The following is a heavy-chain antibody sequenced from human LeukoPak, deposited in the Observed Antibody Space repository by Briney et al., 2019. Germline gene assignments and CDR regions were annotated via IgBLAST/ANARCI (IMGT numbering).Heavy chain of an antibody. V-gene: IGHV3-74*01. CDR3: AKHTAVAGTSPYFDY. CDR2: ICPDGTGI. D-gene: IGHD6-19*01. Sequence: GGSLRLSCAASGFIFSLYCMHWVRQAPGKGPMWVSRICPDGTGISYADSVKGRFTISRDNSKNTLYLQMNSLRGEDTAVYYCAKHTAVAGTSPYFDYWGQGTLVTVSS. J-gene: IGHJ4*02. CDR1: GFIFSLYC.